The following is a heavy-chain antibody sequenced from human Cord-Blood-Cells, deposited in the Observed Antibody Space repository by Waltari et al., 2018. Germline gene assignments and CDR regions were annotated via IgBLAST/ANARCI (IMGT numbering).Heavy chain of an antibody. J-gene: IGHJ3*02. CDR1: GDSVSSNSSA. CDR3: AREYKSEVRYAFDI. Sequence: QVQLQQSGPGLVKPSQTLSLTCALPGDSVSSNSSAWNWIRQSPSRGLEWLGRTYYRSKWYNDYAVSVKSRITINPDTSKNQFSLQLNSVTPEDTAVYYCAREYKSEVRYAFDIWGQGTMVTVSS. V-gene: IGHV6-1*01. D-gene: IGHD1-20*01. CDR2: TYYRSKWYN.